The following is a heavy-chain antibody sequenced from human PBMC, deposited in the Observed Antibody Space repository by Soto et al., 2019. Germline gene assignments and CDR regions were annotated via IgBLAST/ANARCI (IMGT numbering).Heavy chain of an antibody. V-gene: IGHV3-7*03. CDR2: IKEDGSEK. CDR1: GFILRNYW. D-gene: IGHD3-16*02. J-gene: IGHJ5*02. CDR3: ARYRSLDP. Sequence: EVQLVESGEGLVQPGGSLRLSCADSGFILRNYWMSWVRQAPGMGLQWVASIKEDGSEKYYVDPVKGRFTISRENAKNSLYLQMNSLRAEDTAVYYCARYRSLDPWGQGILVTVSS.